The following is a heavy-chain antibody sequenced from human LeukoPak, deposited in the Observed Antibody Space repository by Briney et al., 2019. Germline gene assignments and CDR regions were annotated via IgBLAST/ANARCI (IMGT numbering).Heavy chain of an antibody. Sequence: ASVKVSCKASGYTFTSYDINWVRQATGQGLEWMGWMNPNSGNTGYAQKFQGRVTMTRNTSISTAYMELSSLRSEDTAVYYCARRIAVAGTDYYYYMDVWGKGTRVTVSS. D-gene: IGHD6-19*01. CDR3: ARRIAVAGTDYYYYMDV. V-gene: IGHV1-8*01. J-gene: IGHJ6*03. CDR2: MNPNSGNT. CDR1: GYTFTSYD.